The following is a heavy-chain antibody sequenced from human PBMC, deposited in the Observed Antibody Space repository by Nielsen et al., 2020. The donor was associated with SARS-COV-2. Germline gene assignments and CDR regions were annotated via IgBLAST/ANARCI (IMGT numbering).Heavy chain of an antibody. Sequence: SKTLSLTCTVSGGSISSSSYYWGWIRQPPGKGLEWIGSIYYSGSTYYNPSLKSRVTISVDTSKNQFSLKLSSVTAADTAVYYCAITYSGWPYNWLDPWGQGTLVTVSS. CDR2: IYYSGST. V-gene: IGHV4-39*01. CDR3: AITYSGWPYNWLDP. J-gene: IGHJ5*02. D-gene: IGHD6-19*01. CDR1: GGSISSSSYY.